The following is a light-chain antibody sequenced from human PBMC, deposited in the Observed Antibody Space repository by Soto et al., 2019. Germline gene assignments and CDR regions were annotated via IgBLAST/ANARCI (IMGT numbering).Light chain of an antibody. Sequence: QSALTQPPSASGSPGQSVTISCTGTSSDVGGYNYVSWYQQRPGKAPKLMIYEVTKRPSGVPDRFSGSKSGNTASLTVSGLQAEDEADDYCSSYAGSNNYVVFGGGTKLTVL. CDR3: SSYAGSNNYVV. J-gene: IGLJ2*01. CDR2: EVT. V-gene: IGLV2-8*01. CDR1: SSDVGGYNY.